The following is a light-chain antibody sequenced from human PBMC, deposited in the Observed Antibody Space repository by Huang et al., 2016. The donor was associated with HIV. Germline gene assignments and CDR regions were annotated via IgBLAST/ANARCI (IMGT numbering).Light chain of an antibody. Sequence: DIQMTQAPSSLSAPVGDRVIITCRASQIINRYLNWYQQMSGRAPKLLISGASTLQGGVSPRFSGSGSGTDFTLTSTDVQPEDSATYFCQQSYNIPRTFGQGTLLEI. CDR1: QIINRY. V-gene: IGKV1-39*01. CDR2: GAS. CDR3: QQSYNIPRT. J-gene: IGKJ2*01.